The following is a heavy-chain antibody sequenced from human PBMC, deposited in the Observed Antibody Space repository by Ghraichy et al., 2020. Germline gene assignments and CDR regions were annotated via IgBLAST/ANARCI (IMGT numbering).Heavy chain of an antibody. CDR3: ARDLAYCGGDCYSDH. J-gene: IGHJ5*02. CDR1: GFTFSSYS. Sequence: GESLNISCAASGFTFSSYSMNWVRQAPGKGLEWVSYISSSSSTIYYADSVKGRFTISRDNAKNSLYLQMNSLRAEDTAVYYCARDLAYCGGDCYSDHWGQGTLVTVSS. CDR2: ISSSSSTI. D-gene: IGHD2-21*02. V-gene: IGHV3-48*01.